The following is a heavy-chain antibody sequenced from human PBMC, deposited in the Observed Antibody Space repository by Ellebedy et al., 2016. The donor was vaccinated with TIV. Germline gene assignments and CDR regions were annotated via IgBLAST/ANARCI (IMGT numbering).Heavy chain of an antibody. Sequence: SLKISCIGSAFTSDDYAMHWVRQAPGKGLEWVSGIIWQQGRVGYADSVKGRFTISRDNAKNTLYLQMNSLRDEDTAVYYCGKDVTAGGMDVWGQGTTVTVSS. J-gene: IGHJ6*02. CDR2: IIWQQGRV. CDR1: AFTSDDYA. CDR3: GKDVTAGGMDV. V-gene: IGHV3-9*02. D-gene: IGHD2-21*02.